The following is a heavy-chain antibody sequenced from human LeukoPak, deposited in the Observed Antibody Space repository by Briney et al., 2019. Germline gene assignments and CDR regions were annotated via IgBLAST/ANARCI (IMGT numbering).Heavy chain of an antibody. D-gene: IGHD3-22*01. Sequence: GGSPRLSCAASGFTFSSYSMNWVRQAPGKGLEWVSSISSSSYIYYADSVKGRFTISRDNAKNSLYLQMNSLRAEDTAVYYCATPLDYYDTSGYHQGGDWGQGTLVTVSS. J-gene: IGHJ4*02. CDR2: ISSSSYI. CDR1: GFTFSSYS. CDR3: ATPLDYYDTSGYHQGGD. V-gene: IGHV3-21*04.